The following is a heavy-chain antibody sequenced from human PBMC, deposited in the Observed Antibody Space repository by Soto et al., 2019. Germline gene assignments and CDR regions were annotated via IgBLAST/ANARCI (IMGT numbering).Heavy chain of an antibody. CDR3: ARDRIHRGQSASNYYYYYYGMDV. Sequence: SETLSLTCTVSGGSISSGDNYWSWIRQPPGKGLEWIGYIFYNGITYSNPSLKSRLTISVDTSKNQFSLKLSSVTAADTAVYYCARDRIHRGQSASNYYYYYYGMDVWGQGTTVTVSS. CDR2: IFYNGIT. D-gene: IGHD1-7*01. J-gene: IGHJ6*02. V-gene: IGHV4-30-4*01. CDR1: GGSISSGDNY.